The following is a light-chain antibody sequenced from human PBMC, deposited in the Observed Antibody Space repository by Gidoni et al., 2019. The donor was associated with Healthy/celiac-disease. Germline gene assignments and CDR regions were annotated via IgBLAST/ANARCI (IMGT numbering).Light chain of an antibody. CDR1: QSISSY. CDR3: QQSYSTPPT. Sequence: DIQMTQSPSSLSASVGDRVTITCRASQSISSYLNWYQQKPGKAPKLLIYAASSSQSGVPSRFSGSGSGTDFTLTISSLQPEDFATYYCQQSYSTPPTFXGXTKVEIK. CDR2: AAS. V-gene: IGKV1-39*01. J-gene: IGKJ4*01.